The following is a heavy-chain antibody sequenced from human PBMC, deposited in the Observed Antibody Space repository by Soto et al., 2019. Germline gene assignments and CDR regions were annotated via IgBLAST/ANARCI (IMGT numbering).Heavy chain of an antibody. V-gene: IGHV3-23*01. D-gene: IGHD6-13*01. CDR1: GFTFSNYA. CDR2: ITGSGGVT. CDR3: AKRPLTAAGFDY. Sequence: EVQLLESGGGLVQPGGSLRLSCAASGFTFSNYAMTWVRQAPGKGLEWVSVITGSGGVTYFVDSVKGRFTISRDNSKNTGYLQMNSLRAEHTAVYYCAKRPLTAAGFDYWGQGTLVTVSS. J-gene: IGHJ4*02.